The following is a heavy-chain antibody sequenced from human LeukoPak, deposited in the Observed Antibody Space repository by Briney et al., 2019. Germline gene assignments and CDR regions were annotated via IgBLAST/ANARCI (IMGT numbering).Heavy chain of an antibody. J-gene: IGHJ4*02. CDR3: ARGILAAAGIDY. Sequence: ASVKVSCKASGYTFTAYYMHWVRQAPGQGLEWMGWINPNSGGTNYAQKFQGRVTMTRDTSISTAYMELSRLRSDDTAVYYCARGILAAAGIDYWGQGTLVTVSS. V-gene: IGHV1-2*02. CDR2: INPNSGGT. D-gene: IGHD6-13*01. CDR1: GYTFTAYY.